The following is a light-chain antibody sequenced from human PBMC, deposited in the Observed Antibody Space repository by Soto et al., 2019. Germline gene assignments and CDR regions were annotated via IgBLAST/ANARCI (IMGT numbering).Light chain of an antibody. CDR2: AVS. CDR3: QQYNSYSWT. V-gene: IGKV1-39*01. CDR1: QSISAY. J-gene: IGKJ1*01. Sequence: DIQMAQSPSSLSASVGDRATITCRASQSISAYLKWYQQKQGEAPKILIYAVSNLQSGVPSRFSGSGSGTDFTLTISRLQPDDFEIYYCQQYNSYSWTFGQGTKVDIK.